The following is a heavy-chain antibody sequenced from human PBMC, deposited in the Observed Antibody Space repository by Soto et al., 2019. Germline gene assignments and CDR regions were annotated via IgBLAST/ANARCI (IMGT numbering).Heavy chain of an antibody. D-gene: IGHD3-16*01. J-gene: IGHJ3*02. CDR1: GFTFSSYA. V-gene: IGHV3-23*01. CDR3: AKVITFGGGNAFDI. CDR2: ISGSGGST. Sequence: EVQLLESGGGLVQPGGSLRLSCAASGFTFSSYAMSWVRQAPGKGLEWVSAISGSGGSTYYGDAVKGRFTITRDNSKNTVYLQMNSLKDEDTAVYDSAKVITFGGGNAFDIWGQGTMVTVSS.